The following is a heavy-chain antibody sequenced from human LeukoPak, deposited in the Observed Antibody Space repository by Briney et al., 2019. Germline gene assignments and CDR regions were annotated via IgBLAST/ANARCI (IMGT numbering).Heavy chain of an antibody. Sequence: GALRLSCAASGFTFSSYGMHWVRQAPGKGLEWVVVISYDGSNKYYADSVKGRFTISRDNSKNTLYLQMNSLRAEDTAVYYCAPPLDPWGQGTLVTVSS. CDR3: APPLDP. V-gene: IGHV3-30*03. CDR1: GFTFSSYG. J-gene: IGHJ5*02. CDR2: ISYDGSNK.